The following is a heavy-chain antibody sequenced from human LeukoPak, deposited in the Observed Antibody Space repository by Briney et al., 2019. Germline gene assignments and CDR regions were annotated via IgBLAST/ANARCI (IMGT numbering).Heavy chain of an antibody. CDR3: AKENPHNDY. CDR2: ISGSGDST. J-gene: IGHJ4*02. V-gene: IGHV3-23*01. CDR1: GFTFSANA. Sequence: GGPLKLPCEPPGFTFSANALTWARKAQGRGLEWVSAISGSGDSTYYADSVKGRFTISRDNSKNTLYLQMNSLRAEDTALYYCAKENPHNDYWGQGTLVTVSS.